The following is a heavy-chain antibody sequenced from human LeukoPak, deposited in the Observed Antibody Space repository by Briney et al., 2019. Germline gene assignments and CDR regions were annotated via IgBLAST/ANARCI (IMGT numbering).Heavy chain of an antibody. V-gene: IGHV4-39*02. CDR2: IYYSGST. CDR1: GGSISSSSYY. J-gene: IGHJ3*02. CDR3: AREHYYDSSGYYRGAFDI. D-gene: IGHD3-22*01. Sequence: PSETLSLTCTVSGGSISSSSYYWGWIRQPPGKGLEWIGSIYYSGSTYYNPSLKSRVTISVDTSKNQFSLKLSSVTAADTAVYYCAREHYYDSSGYYRGAFDIWGQGTMVTVSS.